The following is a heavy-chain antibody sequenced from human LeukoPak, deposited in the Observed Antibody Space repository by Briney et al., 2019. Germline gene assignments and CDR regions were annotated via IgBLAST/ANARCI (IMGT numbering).Heavy chain of an antibody. Sequence: SETLSLTCTVSGGSISSSSYYWGWIRQPPGKGLEWIGSIYYSGSTYYNPSLKSRVTISVDTSKNQFSLKLSSVTAADTAVYYCAKDREQWLLGEAFDIWGQGTMVTVSS. D-gene: IGHD6-19*01. CDR3: AKDREQWLLGEAFDI. CDR2: IYYSGST. CDR1: GGSISSSSYY. J-gene: IGHJ3*02. V-gene: IGHV4-39*02.